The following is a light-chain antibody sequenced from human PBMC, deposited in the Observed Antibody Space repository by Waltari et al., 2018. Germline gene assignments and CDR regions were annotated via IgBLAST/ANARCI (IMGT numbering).Light chain of an antibody. Sequence: QSALTQPASVSGSPGQSITXSCTGTSSDVGGYNYVSWYQQHPGKAPKLMIYEVSNRPSGVSNRFSGSKSGNTASLTISGLQAEDEADYYCXSYTSSSTPVFXGGTKLTVL. V-gene: IGLV2-14*01. J-gene: IGLJ3*02. CDR1: SSDVGGYNY. CDR2: EVS. CDR3: XSYTSSSTPV.